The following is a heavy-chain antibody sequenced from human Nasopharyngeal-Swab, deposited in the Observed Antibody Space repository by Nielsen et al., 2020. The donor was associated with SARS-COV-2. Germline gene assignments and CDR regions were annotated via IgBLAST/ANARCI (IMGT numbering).Heavy chain of an antibody. CDR1: GFTFSSYA. CDR3: ARGSSSYYFDY. V-gene: IGHV3-30-3*01. J-gene: IGHJ4*02. D-gene: IGHD6-6*01. CDR2: ISYDGSNK. Sequence: GSLRLSCAASGFTFSSYAMHWVRQAPGKGLEWVAVISYDGSNKYYADSVKGRFTISRDNSKNTLYLQMNSLRAEGTAVYYCARGSSSYYFDYWGQGTLVTVSS.